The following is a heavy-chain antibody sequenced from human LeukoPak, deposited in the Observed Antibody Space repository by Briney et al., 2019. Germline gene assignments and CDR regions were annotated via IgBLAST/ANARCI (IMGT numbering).Heavy chain of an antibody. CDR1: NGSISSSRYF. D-gene: IGHD6-19*01. J-gene: IGHJ6*03. CDR3: ARVGSGDYYYYYMDV. Sequence: SETLSLTCSVSNGSISSSRYFWGWIRQPPGKGLEWIGSIDYSGSTYYNPSLKSRVTISVDTSKNQFSLKLSSVTAADTAVYYCARVGSGDYYYYYMDVWGKGTTVTISS. V-gene: IGHV4-39*07. CDR2: IDYSGST.